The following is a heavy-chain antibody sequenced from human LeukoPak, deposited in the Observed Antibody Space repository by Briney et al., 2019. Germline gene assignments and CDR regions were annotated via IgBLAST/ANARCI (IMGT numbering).Heavy chain of an antibody. V-gene: IGHV3-23*01. CDR3: AKDRRSSWYLDY. D-gene: IGHD6-13*01. CDR1: GFIFSSYA. CDR2: ISGSGGNT. J-gene: IGHJ4*02. Sequence: GGSLRLSCAASGFIFSSYAMSWVRQAPEKGLEWVSTISGSGGNTYYADAVKGRSTISRDNSKNTLYQQMNSLRAEDTAVYYCAKDRRSSWYLDYWGQGTLVTVSS.